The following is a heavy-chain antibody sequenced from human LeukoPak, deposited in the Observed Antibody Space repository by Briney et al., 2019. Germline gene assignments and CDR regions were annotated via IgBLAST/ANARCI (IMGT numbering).Heavy chain of an antibody. CDR1: GFTFDDYA. D-gene: IGHD6-19*01. CDR3: AKELAAVAGIDY. CDR2: ISWNSGSI. J-gene: IGHJ4*02. V-gene: IGHV3-9*01. Sequence: GGSLRLSCAASGFTFDDYAMRWVRQAPGKGLEWVSGISWNSGSIGYADSVKGRFTISRDNAKNSLYLQMNSLRAEDTALYYCAKELAAVAGIDYWGQGTLVTVSS.